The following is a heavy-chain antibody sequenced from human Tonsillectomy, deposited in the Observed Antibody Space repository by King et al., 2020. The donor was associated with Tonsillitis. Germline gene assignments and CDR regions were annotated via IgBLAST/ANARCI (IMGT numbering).Heavy chain of an antibody. CDR1: GGTLNSYA. CDR2: IIPLFGAI. D-gene: IGHD1-1*01. CDR3: ARGSAMAGTAGLY. J-gene: IGHJ4*02. V-gene: IGHV1-69*12. Sequence: QLVQSGAEVKKPGSSVKVSCKVSGGTLNSYAINWVRQAPGQGLEWMEGIIPLFGAINSAQKFQGRVTITADESTNTAYMELNSLTSDDTAVYYCARGSAMAGTAGLYWGQGTLVTVSS.